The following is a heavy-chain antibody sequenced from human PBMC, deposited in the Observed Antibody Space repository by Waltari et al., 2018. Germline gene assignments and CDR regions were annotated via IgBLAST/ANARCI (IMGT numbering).Heavy chain of an antibody. CDR2: IQKDGSEK. Sequence: EVHLVVSGGGLVKPGGSLTLPWSAPGITFTAYWMSWVRQAPGEGTEWVANIQKDGSEKNYVDYVKGRFTISRDNAKDSVYLQMNSLRADDTAMYYCVRDHWGPDYWGQGTLVTVSS. D-gene: IGHD7-27*01. CDR3: VRDHWGPDY. J-gene: IGHJ4*02. V-gene: IGHV3-7*01. CDR1: GITFTAYW.